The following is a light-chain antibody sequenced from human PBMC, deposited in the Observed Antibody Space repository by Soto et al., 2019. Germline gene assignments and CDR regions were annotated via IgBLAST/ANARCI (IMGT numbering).Light chain of an antibody. CDR1: QSVTGTN. CDR2: DAV. Sequence: EIVLTQSPGTLSLSPGEGATLSCRASQSVTGTNLAWYQQRAGQAPRLLIYDAVRRATGIPDRFSGSGSGTDFTLTISRLEPEDFATYYCQQSYSTPGYTFGQGTKLEI. J-gene: IGKJ2*01. V-gene: IGKV3D-20*02. CDR3: QQSYSTPGYT.